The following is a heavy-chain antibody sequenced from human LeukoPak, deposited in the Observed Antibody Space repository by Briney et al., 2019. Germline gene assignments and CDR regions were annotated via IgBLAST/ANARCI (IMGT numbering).Heavy chain of an antibody. CDR1: AGSFSGYY. CDR2: INHSGNT. V-gene: IGHV4-34*01. D-gene: IGHD5-18*01. J-gene: IGHJ4*02. CDR3: ASYVYSYGFFY. Sequence: PSETLSLTCAVYAGSFSGYYWSWIRQPPGKGLEWIGEINHSGNTNYNPSLKSRVTISVDTSKNQFSLKLSSVTAADTAVYYCASYVYSYGFFYWGQGTLVTVSS.